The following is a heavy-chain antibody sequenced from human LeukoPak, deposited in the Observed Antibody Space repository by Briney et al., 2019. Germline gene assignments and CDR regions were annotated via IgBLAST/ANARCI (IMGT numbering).Heavy chain of an antibody. Sequence: PGGSLRLSCVASGFTSSNYAMSWVRQAPGKGLEWVSGIFGSSGSTGSTYYADSVKGRVTISRDNSRNTVYLQVNSLRAEDTAVYYCAKDLVYWGQGTLVTVSS. J-gene: IGHJ4*02. CDR2: IFGSSGSTGST. V-gene: IGHV3-23*01. D-gene: IGHD2-8*02. CDR1: GFTSSNYA. CDR3: AKDLVY.